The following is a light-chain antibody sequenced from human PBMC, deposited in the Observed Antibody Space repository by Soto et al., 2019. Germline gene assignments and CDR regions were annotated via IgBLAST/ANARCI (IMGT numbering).Light chain of an antibody. CDR1: QSVSIK. V-gene: IGKV3-15*01. J-gene: IGKJ5*01. Sequence: EIVLTQSPGTLSVSPGERSTLSCISSQSVSIKLAWYQQKPGQAPRLLIYDTSTRATGIPARFSGSGSGTEFTLTISSLQSEDFAVYYCQQYNNWPPITFGQGTRLEIK. CDR2: DTS. CDR3: QQYNNWPPIT.